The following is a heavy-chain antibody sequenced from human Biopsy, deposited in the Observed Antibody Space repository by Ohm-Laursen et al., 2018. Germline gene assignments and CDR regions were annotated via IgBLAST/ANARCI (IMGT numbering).Heavy chain of an antibody. CDR3: ARWTPEYDSSRYYLDAFDI. CDR1: GGSLSSYY. V-gene: IGHV4-4*07. Sequence: SGTLSLTCTVSGGSLSSYYWSWLPQPAGQGLESIGRIYSSGSTNYNPSLKRRVTLSMDTSKRQFSLKQSFGTAADTAVYYCARWTPEYDSSRYYLDAFDIWGQGTKVTVSS. D-gene: IGHD3-22*01. CDR2: IYSSGST. J-gene: IGHJ3*02.